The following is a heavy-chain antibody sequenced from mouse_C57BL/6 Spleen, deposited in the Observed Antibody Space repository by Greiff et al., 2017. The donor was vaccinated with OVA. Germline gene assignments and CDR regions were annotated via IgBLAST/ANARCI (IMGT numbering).Heavy chain of an antibody. CDR3: ARSRDSSLYYYAMDY. D-gene: IGHD1-1*01. V-gene: IGHV1-80*01. CDR1: GYAFSSYW. CDR2: IYPGDGDT. Sequence: VKLVESGAELVKPGASVKISCKASGYAFSSYWMNWVKQRPGKGLEWIGQIYPGDGDTNYNGKFKGKATLTADKSSSTAYMQLSSLTSEDSAVYFCARSRDSSLYYYAMDYWGQGTSVTVSS. J-gene: IGHJ4*01.